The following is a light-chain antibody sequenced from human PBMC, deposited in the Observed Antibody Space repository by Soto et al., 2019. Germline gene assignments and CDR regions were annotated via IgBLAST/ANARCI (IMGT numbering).Light chain of an antibody. CDR1: SPNIGAGYD. Sequence: QSALTQPPSVSGAPGQRVTISCTGSSPNIGAGYDVHWYQQFPGTAPKLLIYGTSNRPSGVPARFSGSKSGSSASLAITGLQAEDEADYYCQSYDSSLTGPKVLFGGGTKLTVL. CDR3: QSYDSSLTGPKVL. J-gene: IGLJ2*01. V-gene: IGLV1-40*01. CDR2: GTS.